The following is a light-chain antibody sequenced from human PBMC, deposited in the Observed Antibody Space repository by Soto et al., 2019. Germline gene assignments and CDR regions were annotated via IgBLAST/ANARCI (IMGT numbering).Light chain of an antibody. CDR3: QQYNNWPRT. J-gene: IGKJ3*01. Sequence: EIVMTQSPATLSVSPGERATLSCRASQSVGSNLAWYQQKPGQAPRLLIYRASTRATGFPARFSGSGSGTEFTLTISSLQSEDFAVYYCQQYNNWPRTFGHGTKVDIK. CDR1: QSVGSN. CDR2: RAS. V-gene: IGKV3-15*01.